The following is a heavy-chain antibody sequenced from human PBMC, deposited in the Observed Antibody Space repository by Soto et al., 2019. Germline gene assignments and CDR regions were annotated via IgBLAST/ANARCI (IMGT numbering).Heavy chain of an antibody. D-gene: IGHD1-26*01. V-gene: IGHV2-5*02. Sequence: QITLKESGPTLVKPTQTLTLTCTFSGFSLSTRGVGVGWIRQPPGKALPWLALIYWDDDKRYSPSLKSRLTNTKDTSKNQAVPTPTYMDPVDTATDYWPHRCIAGRGLRFDYWGQGTLVTVSS. CDR2: IYWDDDK. CDR1: GFSLSTRGVG. J-gene: IGHJ4*02. CDR3: PHRCIAGRGLRFDY.